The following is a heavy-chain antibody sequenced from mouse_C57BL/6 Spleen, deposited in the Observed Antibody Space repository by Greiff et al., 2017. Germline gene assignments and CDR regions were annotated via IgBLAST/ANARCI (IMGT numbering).Heavy chain of an antibody. V-gene: IGHV3-6*01. J-gene: IGHJ2*01. Sequence: ESGPGLVKPSQSLSLTCSVTGYSITSGYYWNWIRQFPGNKLEWMGYISYDGSNNYNPSLKNRISITRATSKNQFFLKLNSVTTEDTATYYCAREGGGSSYYFDYWGQGTTLTVSS. CDR2: ISYDGSN. CDR3: AREGGGSSYYFDY. CDR1: GYSITSGYY. D-gene: IGHD1-1*01.